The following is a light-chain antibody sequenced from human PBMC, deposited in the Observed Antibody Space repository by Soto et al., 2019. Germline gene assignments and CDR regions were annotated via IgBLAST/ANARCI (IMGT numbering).Light chain of an antibody. V-gene: IGLV1-47*02. J-gene: IGLJ2*01. Sequence: QSVLTQPPSVSGTPGQRVTISCSGSRSNIGSNAVNWYQQFPGAAPKLLIYTDSQRPSGVPDRISGSKSGTSASLAISGLRSEDEAEYHCASWDDSLRGSVVFGGGTQLTVL. CDR3: ASWDDSLRGSVV. CDR2: TDS. CDR1: RSNIGSNA.